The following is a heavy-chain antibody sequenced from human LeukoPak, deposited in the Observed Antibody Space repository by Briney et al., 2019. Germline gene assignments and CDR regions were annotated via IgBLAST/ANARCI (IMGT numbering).Heavy chain of an antibody. Sequence: SETLSLTCTVSVGFISSNYYSWIRQPAGKGLEWIGRVYSSGSTNYNPSLKSRVTMSVDTSKNQFSLRLSSVTAADTAVYYCARGQVGDCSVTGCSRFDYWGQGTLVTVSS. J-gene: IGHJ4*02. V-gene: IGHV4-4*07. CDR2: VYSSGST. CDR1: VGFISSNY. D-gene: IGHD2-2*01. CDR3: ARGQVGDCSVTGCSRFDY.